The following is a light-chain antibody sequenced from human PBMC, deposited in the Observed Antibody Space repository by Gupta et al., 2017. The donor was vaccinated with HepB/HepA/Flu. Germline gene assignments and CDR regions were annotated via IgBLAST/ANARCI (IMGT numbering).Light chain of an antibody. J-gene: IGKJ1*01. V-gene: IGKV3-20*01. CDR2: GAS. Sequence: EIVLTQSPGTLSLSPGERATLSCRASQSIDYSHLAWFQHKPGQAPRLLIYGASSSATGIPDRFSGSGSGTDFTLTINRLEPEDFAVYYCQQYGNSPETFGQGTKVEI. CDR1: QSIDYSH. CDR3: QQYGNSPET.